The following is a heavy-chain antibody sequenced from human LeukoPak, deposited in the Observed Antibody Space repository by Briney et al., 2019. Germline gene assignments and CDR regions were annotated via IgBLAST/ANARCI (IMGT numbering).Heavy chain of an antibody. V-gene: IGHV4-59*01. CDR2: IYYSGST. D-gene: IGHD3-9*01. Sequence: ETLSLTCTVSGGSISSYYWSWIRQPPGKGLEWIGYIYYSGSTKYNPSLKSRVTISVDTSKNQFSLKLSSVTAADTAVYYCARATPHYDILTGYYPNWFDPWGQGTLVTVSS. CDR3: ARATPHYDILTGYYPNWFDP. CDR1: GGSISSYY. J-gene: IGHJ5*02.